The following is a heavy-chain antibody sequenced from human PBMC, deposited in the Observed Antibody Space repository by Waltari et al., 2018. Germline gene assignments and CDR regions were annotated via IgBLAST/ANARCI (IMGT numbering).Heavy chain of an antibody. J-gene: IGHJ4*02. CDR3: ARTQRIAAADY. CDR2: TDYRSNWYN. V-gene: IGHV6-1*01. D-gene: IGHD6-13*01. CDR1: GDSVSSNSAA. Sequence: QVQLQQSGPGLVKPSQTLSLTCAISGDSVSSNSAAWNWTRQSPSRGLEWLGRTDYRSNWYNDYAGSVKSRITINPDTSKNQFSLQLNSVTPEDTAVYYCARTQRIAAADYWGQGTLVTVSS.